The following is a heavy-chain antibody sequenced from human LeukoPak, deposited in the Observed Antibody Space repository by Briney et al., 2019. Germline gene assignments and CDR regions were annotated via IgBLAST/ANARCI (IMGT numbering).Heavy chain of an antibody. CDR1: GYSISSGYY. J-gene: IGHJ3*02. D-gene: IGHD4-11*01. V-gene: IGHV4-38-2*02. Sequence: TSETLSLTCTVSGYSISSGYYWGWIRQPPGQGLEWIGSIYHSGSTYYNPSLKSRVTISVDTSKNQFSLKLSSVTAADTAVYYCARDRNDYPDAFDIWGQGTMVTVSS. CDR2: IYHSGST. CDR3: ARDRNDYPDAFDI.